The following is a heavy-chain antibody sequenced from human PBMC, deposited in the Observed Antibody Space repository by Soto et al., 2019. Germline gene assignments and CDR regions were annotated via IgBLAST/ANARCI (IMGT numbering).Heavy chain of an antibody. CDR1: GYTFTSYY. D-gene: IGHD2-8*01. CDR2: INPSGGST. CDR3: ASNGGIIIRGYASRNYVGY. J-gene: IGHJ4*02. Sequence: ASVKVSCKASGYTFTSYYMHWVRQAPGQGLEWMGIINPSGGSTSYAQKFQGRVTMTRDTSTSTVYMELSSLRSEDKAVHCCASNGGIIIRGYASRNYVGYWGQGTLVTVSS. V-gene: IGHV1-46*01.